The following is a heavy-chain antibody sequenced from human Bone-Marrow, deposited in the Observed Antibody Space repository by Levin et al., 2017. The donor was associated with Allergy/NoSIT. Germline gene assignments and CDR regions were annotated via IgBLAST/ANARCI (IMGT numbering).Heavy chain of an antibody. Sequence: GASVKVSCKASGYTFTSYGISWVRQAPGQGLEWMGWISAYNGNTNYAQKLQGRVTMTTDTSTSTAYMELRSLRSDDTAVYYCARVGGDIVVVVAAPESARFDYWGQGTLVTVSS. CDR2: ISAYNGNT. J-gene: IGHJ4*02. CDR3: ARVGGDIVVVVAAPESARFDY. D-gene: IGHD2-15*01. V-gene: IGHV1-18*01. CDR1: GYTFTSYG.